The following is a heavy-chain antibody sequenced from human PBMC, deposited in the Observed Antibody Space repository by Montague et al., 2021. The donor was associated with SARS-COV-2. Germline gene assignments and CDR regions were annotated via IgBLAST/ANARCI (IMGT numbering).Heavy chain of an antibody. Sequence: SETLSLTCSVSGGSIRTYNWSWIRQPPGKGLEWIGYIYYSGSTNYNPSLKSRVTISIDTSKNQFSLELSSVTAADMAVYYCASPGGYCTGGSCYYVYWGQGTLVTVSS. V-gene: IGHV4-59*01. J-gene: IGHJ4*02. CDR3: ASPGGYCTGGSCYYVY. CDR1: GGSIRTYN. CDR2: IYYSGST. D-gene: IGHD2-15*01.